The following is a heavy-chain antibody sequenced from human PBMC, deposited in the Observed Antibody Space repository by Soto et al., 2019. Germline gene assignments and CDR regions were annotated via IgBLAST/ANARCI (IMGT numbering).Heavy chain of an antibody. V-gene: IGHV1-18*01. CDR2: ISAYNGNT. D-gene: IGHD2-21*02. CDR3: ARWYRRVTVYFDY. Sequence: ASVKVSCTASGYTFTNYGITWVRQAPGQGLEWMGWISAYNGNTNYAQKLQGRVTMTTDTSTSTAYMELRSLRSDDTAVYYCARWYRRVTVYFDYWGQGTLVTVSS. CDR1: GYTFTNYG. J-gene: IGHJ4*02.